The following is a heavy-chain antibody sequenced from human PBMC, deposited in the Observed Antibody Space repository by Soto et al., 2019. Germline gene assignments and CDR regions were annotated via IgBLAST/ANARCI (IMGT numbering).Heavy chain of an antibody. D-gene: IGHD6-19*01. V-gene: IGHV3-15*01. CDR1: RVRVSDAW. J-gene: IGHJ4*02. Sequence: PGGSMELASAASRVRVSDAWIGWARQAPGKGLEWVGLIKRKTDGGTTDYAAPVKGRFTISRDDSKNTLYLQMSSLKIEDTAVYYCRTQWLDWGQGTLVTVSS. CDR2: IKRKTDGGTT. CDR3: RTQWLD.